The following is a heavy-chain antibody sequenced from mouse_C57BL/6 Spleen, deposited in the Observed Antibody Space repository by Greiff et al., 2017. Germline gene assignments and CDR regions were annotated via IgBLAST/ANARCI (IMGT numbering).Heavy chain of an antibody. V-gene: IGHV14-1*01. CDR2: IDPEDGDT. CDR3: TTPGENYFDC. J-gene: IGHJ2*01. Sequence: EVKLMESGAELVRPGASVKLSCTASGFNIQDYYMHWVKQRPEQGLEWIGRIDPEDGDTESDPKFQGKATMTADTSSNTAYLQLSSLTSADTAVYYWTTPGENYFDCWGQGTTLTVSS. CDR1: GFNIQDYY.